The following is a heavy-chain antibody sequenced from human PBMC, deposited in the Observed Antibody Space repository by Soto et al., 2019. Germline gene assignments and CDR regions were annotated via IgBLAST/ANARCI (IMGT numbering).Heavy chain of an antibody. V-gene: IGHV4-34*01. CDR3: AGRYCSSTSCFSYFDY. CDR1: VGSFSGYY. Sequence: PAETLCLTCAVYVGSFSGYYWSWIRQPPGKGLEWIGEINDSGSTNYNPSLNSRVTISVDTSKNQFSLKLSSVTAADTAVYYCAGRYCSSTSCFSYFDYWGQGTLVTVSS. D-gene: IGHD2-2*01. CDR2: INDSGST. J-gene: IGHJ4*02.